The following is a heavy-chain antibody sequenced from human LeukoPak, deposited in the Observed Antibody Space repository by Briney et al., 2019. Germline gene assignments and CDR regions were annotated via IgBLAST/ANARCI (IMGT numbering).Heavy chain of an antibody. D-gene: IGHD3-3*01. V-gene: IGHV4-31*03. CDR2: IYYSGST. CDR1: GGSISSGGYY. Sequence: SETLSLTCTVSGGSISSGGYYWSWIRQHPGKGLEWIGYIYYSGSTYYNPSLKSRVTISVDTSKNQFSLKLSSVTAADTAVYYCASEGYDFWSAYYYGMDVWGQGTTVTVSS. J-gene: IGHJ6*02. CDR3: ASEGYDFWSAYYYGMDV.